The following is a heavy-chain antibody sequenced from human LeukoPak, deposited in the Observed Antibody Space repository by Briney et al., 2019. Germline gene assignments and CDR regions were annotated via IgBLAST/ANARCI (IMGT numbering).Heavy chain of an antibody. CDR1: GYTFTDYY. CDR3: ARADFLYCSSSTCLFDY. CDR2: INPNDGDT. Sequence: ASVKVSCKASGYTFTDYYMHWVRQAPGQGFEWMGWINPNDGDTNYAQKFQGRVTMTRDTSISTAHMEVSRLRSDDTAVYYCARADFLYCSSSTCLFDYWGQGTLVTVSS. J-gene: IGHJ4*02. D-gene: IGHD2-2*01. V-gene: IGHV1-2*02.